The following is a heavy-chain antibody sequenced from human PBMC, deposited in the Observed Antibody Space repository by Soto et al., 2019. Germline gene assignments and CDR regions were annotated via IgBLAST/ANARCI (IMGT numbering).Heavy chain of an antibody. CDR1: GGSISSGDYY. D-gene: IGHD6-13*01. Sequence: TLSLTCTVSGGSISSGDYYWSWIRQPPGKGLEWIGYIYYSGSTYYNPSLKSRVTISVDTSKNQFSLRLSSVTAADTAVYYCARENLGIAIDYWGQGTLVTVSS. CDR2: IYYSGST. CDR3: ARENLGIAIDY. V-gene: IGHV4-30-4*01. J-gene: IGHJ4*02.